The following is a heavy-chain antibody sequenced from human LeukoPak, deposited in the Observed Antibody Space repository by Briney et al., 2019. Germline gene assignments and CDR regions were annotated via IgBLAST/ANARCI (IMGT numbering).Heavy chain of an antibody. V-gene: IGHV3-23*01. CDR3: AKDADGINAVDVFDI. D-gene: IGHD3-16*01. Sequence: GGSLRLSCAASGFTFSSYWMSWVRQAPGKGLEWVSSIRDSAYRTYYADSVKGRFTISRDNSKNTLYLQMNSLRAEYTAVYYCAKDADGINAVDVFDIWGQGTMVTVSS. CDR1: GFTFSSYW. CDR2: IRDSAYRT. J-gene: IGHJ3*02.